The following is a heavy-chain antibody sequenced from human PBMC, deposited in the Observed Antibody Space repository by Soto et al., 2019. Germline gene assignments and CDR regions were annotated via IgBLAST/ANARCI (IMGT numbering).Heavy chain of an antibody. CDR3: ARDFGMDV. V-gene: IGHV3-30-3*01. CDR2: ISYDGSNK. Sequence: GVSLRLSYAASEFTFSSYAMHWVRQAPGKGLEWVAVISYDGSNKYYADSVKGRFTISRDNSKNTLYLQMNSLRAEDTAVYYCARDFGMDVWGQGTTVPVSS. CDR1: EFTFSSYA. J-gene: IGHJ6*02.